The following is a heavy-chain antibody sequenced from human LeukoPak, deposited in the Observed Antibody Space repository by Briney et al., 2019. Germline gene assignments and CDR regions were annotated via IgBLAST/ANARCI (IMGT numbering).Heavy chain of an antibody. CDR3: AREVEARPGWFDP. Sequence: SEALSLTCAVYGGSFSGYYWSWIRQPPGKGLEWIGEINHSGSTNYNPSLKSRVTISVDTSKNQFSLKLSSVTAADTAVYYCAREVEARPGWFDPWGQGTLVTVSS. CDR2: INHSGST. CDR1: GGSFSGYY. D-gene: IGHD6-6*01. V-gene: IGHV4-34*01. J-gene: IGHJ5*02.